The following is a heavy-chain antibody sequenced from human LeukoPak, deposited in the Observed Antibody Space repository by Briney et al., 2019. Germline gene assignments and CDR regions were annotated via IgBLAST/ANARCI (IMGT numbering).Heavy chain of an antibody. Sequence: PGGSLRLSCAASGFTFSSYAMSWVRQPPGKGLEWVSAISGSGGSTYYADSVKGRFTNSRDNSKNTLYLQINSLRAEDTAVYYCAKRDTVAGTEDYWGQGTLVTVSS. V-gene: IGHV3-23*01. D-gene: IGHD6-19*01. CDR3: AKRDTVAGTEDY. J-gene: IGHJ4*02. CDR2: ISGSGGST. CDR1: GFTFSSYA.